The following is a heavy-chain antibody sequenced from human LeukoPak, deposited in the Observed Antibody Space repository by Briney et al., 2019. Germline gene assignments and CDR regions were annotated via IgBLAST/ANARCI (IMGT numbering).Heavy chain of an antibody. CDR2: NYSGGST. CDR1: GFTVSSNY. V-gene: IGHV3-53*01. CDR3: ARGLRITMIERAFDI. Sequence: GGSLRLSCAASGFTVSSNYMSWVRQAPGKGLEWVSVNYSGGSTYYADSVKGRFTISRDNSKNTLYLQMNSLRAEDTAVYYCARGLRITMIERAFDIWGQGTMVTVSS. D-gene: IGHD3-22*01. J-gene: IGHJ3*02.